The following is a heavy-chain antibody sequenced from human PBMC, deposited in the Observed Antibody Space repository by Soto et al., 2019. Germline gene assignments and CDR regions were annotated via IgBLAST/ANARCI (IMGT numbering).Heavy chain of an antibody. CDR3: AKVGLWGPIPDDY. Sequence: QPGGSLRLSCTASGFTFSSYGIHWVRQAPGKGLEWVAVISYDGSNKYYADSVKGRFTISRDNSKNTMYLQMNSLRVEDTAVYYCAKVGLWGPIPDDYWGQGTLVTVSS. J-gene: IGHJ4*02. D-gene: IGHD5-18*01. V-gene: IGHV3-30*18. CDR2: ISYDGSNK. CDR1: GFTFSSYG.